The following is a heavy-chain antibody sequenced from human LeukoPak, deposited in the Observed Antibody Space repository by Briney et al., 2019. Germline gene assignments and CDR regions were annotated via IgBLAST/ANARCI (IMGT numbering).Heavy chain of an antibody. V-gene: IGHV3-23*01. Sequence: PGGSLRLSCAASGFIVSSNYMSWVRQAPGKGLEWVSAISGSGGSTYYAASVKGRFTISRDNSKNTLYLQMNSLRAEDTAVYYCAKGHYDPFDYWGQGTLVTVSS. CDR1: GFIVSSNY. CDR3: AKGHYDPFDY. CDR2: ISGSGGST. J-gene: IGHJ4*02. D-gene: IGHD4-17*01.